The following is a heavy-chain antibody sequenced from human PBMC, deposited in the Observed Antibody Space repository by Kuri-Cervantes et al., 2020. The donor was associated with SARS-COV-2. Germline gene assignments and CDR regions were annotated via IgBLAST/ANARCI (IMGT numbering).Heavy chain of an antibody. CDR3: ARLGYYGSGSYGIDP. V-gene: IGHV4-59*08. CDR1: GGSISSYY. J-gene: IGHJ5*02. CDR2: IYYSGST. D-gene: IGHD3-10*01. Sequence: GSLRLSCTVSGGSISSYYWSWIRQPPGKGLEWIGYIYYSGSTNCNPSLKSRVTISVDTSKNQFSLKLSSVTAADTAVYYCARLGYYGSGSYGIDPWGQGTLVTVSS.